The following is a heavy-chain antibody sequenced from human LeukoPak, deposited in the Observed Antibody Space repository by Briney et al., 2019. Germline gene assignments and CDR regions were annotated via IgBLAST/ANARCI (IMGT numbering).Heavy chain of an antibody. D-gene: IGHD2-15*01. CDR3: ARDTLYCSGGYCYNDY. J-gene: IGHJ4*02. Sequence: GGSLRLSCAASGFTFSTYWMSWVRQAPGKGLVWVSRISGDGSSTSYADSVQGRFTISRDNAKNTLYLQMNSLRAEDTAVYYCARDTLYCSGGYCYNDYWGQGTLVTVSS. CDR2: ISGDGSST. CDR1: GFTFSTYW. V-gene: IGHV3-74*01.